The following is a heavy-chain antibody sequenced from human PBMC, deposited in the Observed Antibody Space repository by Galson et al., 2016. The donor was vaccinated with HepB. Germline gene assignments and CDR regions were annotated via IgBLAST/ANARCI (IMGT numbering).Heavy chain of an antibody. D-gene: IGHD6-13*01. CDR1: GFSVRSRY. J-gene: IGHJ4*02. Sequence: SLRLSCAASGFSVRSRYMAWVRQAPGKGLEVVSVISGGDSPDYADSVKGRFTISRDNSRNTLYLQMNSLRAEDTAVYYCVGDDIPAAGTNYWSQGTLVTVSS. CDR3: VGDDIPAAGTNY. CDR2: ISGGDSP. V-gene: IGHV3-66*02.